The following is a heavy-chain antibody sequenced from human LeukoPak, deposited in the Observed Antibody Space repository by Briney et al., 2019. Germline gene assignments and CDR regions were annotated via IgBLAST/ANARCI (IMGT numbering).Heavy chain of an antibody. CDR1: GGSISSGDYY. Sequence: SQTLSLTCTVSGGSISSGDYYWSWIRQPPGKGLEWIGYIYYSGSTYYNPSLKSRVTISVDTSKNQFSLKLSSVTAADTAVYYCARGYGDYREFVWFDPWGQGTLATVSS. CDR2: IYYSGST. J-gene: IGHJ5*02. D-gene: IGHD4-17*01. V-gene: IGHV4-30-4*01. CDR3: ARGYGDYREFVWFDP.